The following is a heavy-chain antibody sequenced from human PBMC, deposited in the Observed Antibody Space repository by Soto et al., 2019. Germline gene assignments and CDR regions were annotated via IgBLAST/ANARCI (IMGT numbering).Heavy chain of an antibody. Sequence: EVQLVESGGGLVQPGGSLKLSCEASGFIFSDSAIHWVRQASGKGPEWVGRIRSKVNNYATVYAASVKGRFTISRADSMNTAYLQMNSLKPEDTAVYYCSRRRDWPAMDPLDYWGQGTLVTVSS. CDR3: SRRRDWPAMDPLDY. CDR2: IRSKVNNYAT. CDR1: GFIFSDSA. J-gene: IGHJ4*02. V-gene: IGHV3-73*02. D-gene: IGHD5-18*01.